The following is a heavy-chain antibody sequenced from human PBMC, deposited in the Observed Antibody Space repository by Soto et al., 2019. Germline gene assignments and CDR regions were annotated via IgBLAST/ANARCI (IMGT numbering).Heavy chain of an antibody. CDR3: APHVSCSGGSCQYDAFAI. CDR1: GFTVSSHA. CDR2: VTADGGT. J-gene: IGHJ3*02. D-gene: IGHD2-15*01. Sequence: EVQVVESGGGLVQPGGSLRLSCEGSGFTVSSHAMTWISQAPGKGPEWVSTVTADGGTYYADSVKGRFAMSRDTSENTLYLQMNSLGAEDTAAYYCAPHVSCSGGSCQYDAFAIRGQGTMVTVSS. V-gene: IGHV3-23*04.